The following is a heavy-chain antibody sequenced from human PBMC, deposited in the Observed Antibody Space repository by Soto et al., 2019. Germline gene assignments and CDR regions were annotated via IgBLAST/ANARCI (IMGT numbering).Heavy chain of an antibody. D-gene: IGHD2-2*01. Sequence: SETLSLTCSVSGGSISNYYWSWIRQSPGKGLEWIGYIYYSGSTNYNPSLKSRVTISVDTSKNQFSLKLSSVTAADTAVYYCAMVPAASYYYMDVWGKGTTVTVSS. V-gene: IGHV4-59*01. CDR1: GGSISNYY. CDR3: AMVPAASYYYMDV. J-gene: IGHJ6*03. CDR2: IYYSGST.